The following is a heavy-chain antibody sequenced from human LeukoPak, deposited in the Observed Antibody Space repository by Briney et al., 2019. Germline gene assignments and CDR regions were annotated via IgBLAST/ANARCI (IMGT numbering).Heavy chain of an antibody. J-gene: IGHJ4*02. Sequence: PGGSLRLSCAASGFTFSSYSMNWVCQAPGKGLEWVSSISSSSYIYYADSVKGRFTISRDNAKNSLYLQMNSLRAEDTAVYYCARGGGYSYGYYFDYWGQGTLVTVSS. CDR2: ISSSSYI. CDR3: ARGGGYSYGYYFDY. D-gene: IGHD5-18*01. CDR1: GFTFSSYS. V-gene: IGHV3-21*01.